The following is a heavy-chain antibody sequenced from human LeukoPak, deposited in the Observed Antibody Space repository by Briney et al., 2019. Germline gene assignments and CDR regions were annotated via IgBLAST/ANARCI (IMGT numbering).Heavy chain of an antibody. J-gene: IGHJ5*02. CDR2: IYSGGST. CDR3: AREANYYGSGSYPNWFDP. V-gene: IGHV3-53*01. Sequence: GGSLRLSCAASGFTVSSNYMSWVRQAPGKGLEWVSVIYSGGSTYYADSVKGRFTISRDNSKNTLYLQMNSLRAEDTAVYYCAREANYYGSGSYPNWFDPWGQGTLVTVSS. D-gene: IGHD3-10*01. CDR1: GFTVSSNY.